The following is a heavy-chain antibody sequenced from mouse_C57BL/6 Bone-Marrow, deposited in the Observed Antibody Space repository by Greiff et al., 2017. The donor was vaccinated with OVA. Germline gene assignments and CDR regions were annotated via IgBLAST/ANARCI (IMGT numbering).Heavy chain of an antibody. CDR1: GFTFSDYY. Sequence: EVKLVESGGGLVQPGGSLKLSCAASGFTFSDYYMYWVRQTPEKRLEWVAYISNGGGSTYYPDTVKGRFTISRDNAKNTLYLQMSRLKSEDTAMYYCARHKYWYFDVWGTGTTVTVSS. J-gene: IGHJ1*03. CDR3: ARHKYWYFDV. V-gene: IGHV5-12*01. CDR2: ISNGGGST.